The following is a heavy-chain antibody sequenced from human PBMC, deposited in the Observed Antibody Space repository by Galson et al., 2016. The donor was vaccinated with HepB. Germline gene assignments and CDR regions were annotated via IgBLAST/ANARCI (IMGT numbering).Heavy chain of an antibody. V-gene: IGHV3-23*01. D-gene: IGHD3-10*01. CDR2: ISAGGGST. CDR1: GGSISSSN. Sequence: ETLSLTCAVSGGSISSSNWWNWVRQPPGKGLEWVSGISAGGGSTFYADSVKGRFTISRDNSKNTLYLQMNSLRAEDTAQYYCAKDLYGSGTYGLDYWGRGTLVTVSS. CDR3: AKDLYGSGTYGLDY. J-gene: IGHJ4*02.